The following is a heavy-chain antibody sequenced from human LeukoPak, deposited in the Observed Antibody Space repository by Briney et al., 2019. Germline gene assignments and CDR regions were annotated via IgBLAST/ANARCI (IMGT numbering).Heavy chain of an antibody. D-gene: IGHD4-11*01. J-gene: IGHJ4*02. CDR2: ISWNSGSI. CDR1: GFTFDDYA. Sequence: GGSLRLSCAASGFTFDDYAMHGVRQAPGKGLEWVSGISWNSGSIDYADSVKGRFTISRDNAKNSLYLQMNSLRAEDMALYYCAKDSGNYAFDYWGQGTLVTVSS. V-gene: IGHV3-9*03. CDR3: AKDSGNYAFDY.